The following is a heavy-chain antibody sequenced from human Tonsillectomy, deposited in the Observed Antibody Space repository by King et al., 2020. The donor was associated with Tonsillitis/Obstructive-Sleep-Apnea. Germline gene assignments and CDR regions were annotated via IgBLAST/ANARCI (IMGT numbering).Heavy chain of an antibody. D-gene: IGHD1-26*01. J-gene: IGHJ6*03. CDR2: IRSKAYGGTT. CDR3: TRDRLYSGTYFHYYYMDV. CDR1: GFIFGDYA. Sequence: QLVQSGGGLVQPGRSLRLSCTTSGFIFGDYAMTWVRQAPGKGLDWVGFIRSKAYGGTTEYAASVEGRFTISRDDSKSIAYLQMNRLKIEDTAVYYCTRDRLYSGTYFHYYYMDVWGKGTTVTVSS. V-gene: IGHV3-49*04.